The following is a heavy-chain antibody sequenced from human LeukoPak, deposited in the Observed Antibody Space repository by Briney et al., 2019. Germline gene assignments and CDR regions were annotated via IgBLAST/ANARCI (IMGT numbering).Heavy chain of an antibody. CDR3: ARGTVTTYFFDY. D-gene: IGHD4-17*01. CDR2: IYYTGST. CDR1: DGSISGYY. V-gene: IGHV4-59*01. Sequence: TSETLSLTCSVSDGSISGYYWSWIRQPPGKGLEWIGYIYYTGSTNYNPSLKSRVTMSVDTSKNHFSLKLSSVTAADTAVYYCARGTVTTYFFDYWGQGTLVTVSS. J-gene: IGHJ4*02.